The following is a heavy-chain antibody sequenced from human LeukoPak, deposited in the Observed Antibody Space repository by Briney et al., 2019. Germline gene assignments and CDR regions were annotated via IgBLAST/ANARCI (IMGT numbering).Heavy chain of an antibody. D-gene: IGHD1-26*01. J-gene: IGHJ4*02. CDR2: IRGDGSVK. CDR1: GFTLSNVW. V-gene: IGHV3-7*03. Sequence: GGSLRLSCATSGFTLSNVWMSWVRQAPGKGLEWVGNIRGDGSVKFYLDSVKGRFTISRDNSKNTLYLQMNSLRAEDTAVYYCASGRFIGRFDYWGQGTLVTVSS. CDR3: ASGRFIGRFDY.